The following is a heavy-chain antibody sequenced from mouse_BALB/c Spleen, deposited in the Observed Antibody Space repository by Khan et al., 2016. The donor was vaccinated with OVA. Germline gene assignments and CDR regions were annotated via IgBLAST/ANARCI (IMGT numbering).Heavy chain of an antibody. D-gene: IGHD4-1*01. CDR1: GYTFSNFW. CDR3: ARVAGTTYGMDY. V-gene: IGHV1-9*01. CDR2: ILPGSDTI. Sequence: QVQLQQSGAELMKPGASVKISCKATGYTFSNFWIEWVQQRPGHGLEWIGEILPGSDTIHHNEKFKGEATFTADPSSNTAYIQLSSLTSEDSAVYYCARVAGTTYGMDYWGQGTSVTVSS. J-gene: IGHJ4*01.